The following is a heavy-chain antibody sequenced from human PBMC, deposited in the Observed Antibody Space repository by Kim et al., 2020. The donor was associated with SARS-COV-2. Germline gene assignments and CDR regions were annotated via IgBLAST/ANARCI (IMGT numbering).Heavy chain of an antibody. Sequence: TYYEPSLKSRITISVDTSKNQFSLKLSSVTAADTAVYYCARSVRRRDYFDYWGQGTLVTVSS. CDR2: T. D-gene: IGHD1-1*01. V-gene: IGHV4-31*02. J-gene: IGHJ4*02. CDR3: ARSVRRRDYFDY.